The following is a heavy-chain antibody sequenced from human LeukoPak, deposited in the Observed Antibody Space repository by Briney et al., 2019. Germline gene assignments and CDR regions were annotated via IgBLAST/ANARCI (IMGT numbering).Heavy chain of an antibody. Sequence: ASVKVSCKASGYTFTGYYMHWVRQAPGQGLEWMGWINPNSGGTNYAQKFQGRVTMTRDTSISTAYMELSRLRSDDTAVYYCASDESITIFGVVPFDYWGQETLVTVSS. CDR2: INPNSGGT. CDR1: GYTFTGYY. D-gene: IGHD3-3*01. V-gene: IGHV1-2*02. J-gene: IGHJ4*02. CDR3: ASDESITIFGVVPFDY.